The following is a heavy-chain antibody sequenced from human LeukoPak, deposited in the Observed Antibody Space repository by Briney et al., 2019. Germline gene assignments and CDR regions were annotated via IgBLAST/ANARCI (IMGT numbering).Heavy chain of an antibody. CDR3: ARGSSWYYYYYYYMDV. Sequence: PSETLSLTCTVSGYSISSGYYWGWIRQPPGKGLEWIGSIYHSGSTYYNPSLKSRVTMSVDTSKNQFSLKLSSVTAADTAVYYCARGSSWYYYYYYYMDVWGKGTTVTISS. CDR1: GYSISSGYY. D-gene: IGHD6-13*01. CDR2: IYHSGST. V-gene: IGHV4-38-2*02. J-gene: IGHJ6*03.